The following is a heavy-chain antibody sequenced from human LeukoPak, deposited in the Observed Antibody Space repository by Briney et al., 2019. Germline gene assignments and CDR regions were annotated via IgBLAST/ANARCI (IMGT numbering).Heavy chain of an antibody. CDR1: GGSFSGYY. V-gene: IGHV4-34*01. J-gene: IGHJ4*02. Sequence: PSETLSLTCAVYGGSFSGYYWSWIRQPPGKGLEWIGEINHSGSTNYNPSLRSRVTISVHTSKNQLSLKLSSVTAADTAVYYCARQWLVSPLFDYWGQGTLVTVSS. CDR3: ARQWLVSPLFDY. D-gene: IGHD6-19*01. CDR2: INHSGST.